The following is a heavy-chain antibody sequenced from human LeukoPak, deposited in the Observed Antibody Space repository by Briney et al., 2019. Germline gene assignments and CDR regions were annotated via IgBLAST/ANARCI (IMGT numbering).Heavy chain of an antibody. CDR2: IKPDGSEK. D-gene: IGHD2-2*01. CDR3: ARDGRWEKTPSC. V-gene: IGHV3-7*01. CDR1: GFTFSNYW. Sequence: PGGSLRLSCAASGFTFSNYWMSWVRQAPGKGLEGVANIKPDGSEKYCVDSVKGRFTISRDNAKNSLFLQMNSLRAEDTVVYYCARDGRWEKTPSCWGQGTLVTVSS. J-gene: IGHJ4*02.